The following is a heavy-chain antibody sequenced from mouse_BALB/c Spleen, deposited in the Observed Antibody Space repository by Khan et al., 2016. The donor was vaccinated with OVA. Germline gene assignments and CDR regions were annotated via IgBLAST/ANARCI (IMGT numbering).Heavy chain of an antibody. CDR2: LNPDSRTL. D-gene: IGHD2-2*01. J-gene: IGHJ4*01. V-gene: IGHV4-1*02. CDR3: ARGLRRYYYAMDY. Sequence: EVTLLESGGGLVQPGGSLKLSCAASGFDFSRYWMTWVRQAPGKGLEWIGELNPDSRTLNYTPYLTDNFIISRDNDKNTLYLQLSKVRSEDTGAYYCARGLRRYYYAMDYWGQGTSGTVSS. CDR1: GFDFSRYW.